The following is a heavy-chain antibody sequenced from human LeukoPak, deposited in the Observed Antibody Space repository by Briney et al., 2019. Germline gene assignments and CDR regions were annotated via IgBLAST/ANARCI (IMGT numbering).Heavy chain of an antibody. CDR3: ATGSHGGGDY. D-gene: IGHD3-10*01. V-gene: IGHV1-69*13. Sequence: ASVKVSCKASGGTFSSYAISWVRQAPGQGLEWMGGIIPIFGTANYAQKFQGRVTITAVESTDTAYMEMSGLRSEDTAVFYCATGSHGGGDYWGQGSLVIVSS. CDR2: IIPIFGTA. CDR1: GGTFSSYA. J-gene: IGHJ4*02.